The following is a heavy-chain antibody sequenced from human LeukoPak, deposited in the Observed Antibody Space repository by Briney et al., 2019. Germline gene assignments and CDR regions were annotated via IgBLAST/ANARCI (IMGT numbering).Heavy chain of an antibody. D-gene: IGHD1-7*01. CDR2: ISSSSSTI. J-gene: IGHJ4*02. CDR3: VRGGNYGSFDY. V-gene: IGHV3-48*04. CDR1: GFTFSSYS. Sequence: GGSLRLSCAASGFTFSSYSMTWVRQAPGKGLEWVSYISSSSSTIYYADSVKGRFTISRDNAKSSLYLQMNSLRADDTAVYYCVRGGNYGSFDYWGQGTLVIVSS.